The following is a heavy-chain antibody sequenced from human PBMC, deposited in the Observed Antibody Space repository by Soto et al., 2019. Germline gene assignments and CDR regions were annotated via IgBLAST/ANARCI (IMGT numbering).Heavy chain of an antibody. V-gene: IGHV3-23*01. CDR2: IRGSGST. Sequence: GSLLLPCAASGFTFSDYGMSGVRQAPGKGLEWVSAIRGSGSTFYADSVKGRFTISRDNSKNTLYLQMNSLRDEDTAVYYCAKDYLRWAQSWGQGTPVTVSS. D-gene: IGHD1-26*01. CDR3: AKDYLRWAQS. J-gene: IGHJ5*02. CDR1: GFTFSDYG.